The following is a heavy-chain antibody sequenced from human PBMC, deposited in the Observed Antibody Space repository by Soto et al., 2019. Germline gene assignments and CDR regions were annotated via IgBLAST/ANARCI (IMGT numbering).Heavy chain of an antibody. D-gene: IGHD3-9*01. Sequence: GASVKVSCKASGYTFTSYGISWVRQAPGQGLEWMGWISAYNGNTNYAQKLQGRVTMTTDTSTSTAYMELRSLRSDDTAVYYCARAPDYDILTGYENWFDPWGQGTLVTVSS. V-gene: IGHV1-18*01. CDR1: GYTFTSYG. CDR3: ARAPDYDILTGYENWFDP. CDR2: ISAYNGNT. J-gene: IGHJ5*02.